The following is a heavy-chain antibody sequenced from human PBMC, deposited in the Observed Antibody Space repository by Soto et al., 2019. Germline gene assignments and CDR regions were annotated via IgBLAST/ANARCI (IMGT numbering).Heavy chain of an antibody. J-gene: IGHJ6*02. CDR2: IYYSGST. CDR3: AKRLTGTTDPYYYYGMDV. D-gene: IGHD1-7*01. V-gene: IGHV4-39*01. CDR1: GGSISSSSYY. Sequence: SETLFLTCTVSGGSISSSSYYWGWIRQPPGKGLEWIGSIYYSGSTYYNPSLKSRVTISVDTSKNQFSLKLSSVTAADTAVYYCAKRLTGTTDPYYYYGMDVWGQGTTVTVSS.